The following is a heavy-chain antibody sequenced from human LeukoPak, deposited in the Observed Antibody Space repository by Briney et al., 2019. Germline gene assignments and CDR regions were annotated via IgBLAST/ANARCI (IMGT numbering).Heavy chain of an antibody. CDR2: IGTAGDT. Sequence: GGSLRLSCAASGFTFSSYDMHWVRQATGKGLEWVSVIGTAGDTYYPGSVKGGFTISRENAKNSLYLQMNSLRAGDTAVYYCARASYYYDSSGYYPHDAFDIWGQGTMVTVSS. D-gene: IGHD3-22*01. J-gene: IGHJ3*02. V-gene: IGHV3-13*01. CDR3: ARASYYYDSSGYYPHDAFDI. CDR1: GFTFSSYD.